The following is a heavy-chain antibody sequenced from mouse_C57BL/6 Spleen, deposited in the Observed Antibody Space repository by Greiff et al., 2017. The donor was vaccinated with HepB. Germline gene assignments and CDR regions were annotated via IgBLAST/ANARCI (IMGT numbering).Heavy chain of an antibody. CDR1: GYTFTSYW. CDR2: IHPNSGST. V-gene: IGHV1-64*01. Sequence: QVQLQQPGAELVKPGASVKLSCKASGYTFTSYWMHWVKQRPGQGLEWIGMIHPNSGSTNYNEKFKSKATLTVDKSSSTAYMQLSSLTSEDSAVYYCASGVFQDWYFDVWGTGTTVTVSS. CDR3: ASGVFQDWYFDV. J-gene: IGHJ1*03. D-gene: IGHD3-2*02.